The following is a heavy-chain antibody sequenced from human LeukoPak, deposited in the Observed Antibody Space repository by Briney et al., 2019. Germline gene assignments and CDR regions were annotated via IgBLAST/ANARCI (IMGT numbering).Heavy chain of an antibody. CDR2: INWNGGST. CDR1: GFTFDDYA. Sequence: GGSLRLSCAASGFTFDDYAINWVRQAPGKGLEWVSGINWNGGSTYYRDSVEGRFTISRDNAKNSLYLQMNSLRAEDTALYYCARVKGSGYRNSIDYWGQGTLVTVSS. J-gene: IGHJ4*02. D-gene: IGHD3-3*01. CDR3: ARVKGSGYRNSIDY. V-gene: IGHV3-20*04.